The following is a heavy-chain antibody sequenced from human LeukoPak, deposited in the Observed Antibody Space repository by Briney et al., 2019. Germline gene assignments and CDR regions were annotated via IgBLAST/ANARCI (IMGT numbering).Heavy chain of an antibody. Sequence: SETLSLTCAVYAYSVTSGYSWCWIRRPPGKGLEWIGNLNHAGTTYYNPALESRITMSVDTSKNQSSLRLNSVSAADTAVYFCGCRNYGIYFFDYWGQGALVTVSS. V-gene: IGHV4-38-2*01. J-gene: IGHJ4*02. CDR2: LNHAGTT. CDR1: AYSVTSGYS. D-gene: IGHD3-16*01. CDR3: GCRNYGIYFFDY.